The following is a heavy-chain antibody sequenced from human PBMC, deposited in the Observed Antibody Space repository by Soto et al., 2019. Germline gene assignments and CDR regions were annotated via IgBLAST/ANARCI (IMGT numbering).Heavy chain of an antibody. V-gene: IGHV3-33*01. Sequence: GGSLRLSCAASGFTFSSYGMHWVRQAPGKGLEWVAVIWYDGSNKYYADSVKGRFTISRDNSKNTLYLQMNSLRAEDTAVYYCARGDCSGGSCYPFYYYYGMDVWGQGTTVTVSS. J-gene: IGHJ6*02. CDR2: IWYDGSNK. CDR3: ARGDCSGGSCYPFYYYYGMDV. CDR1: GFTFSSYG. D-gene: IGHD2-15*01.